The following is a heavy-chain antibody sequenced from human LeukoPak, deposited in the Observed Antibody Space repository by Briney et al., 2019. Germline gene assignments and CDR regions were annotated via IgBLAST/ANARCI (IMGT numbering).Heavy chain of an antibody. Sequence: PGRSLRLSCAASGFTFSSYGVHWVRQAPGKGLEWVAVISYDGSNKYYADSVKGRFTISRDNSKNTLYLQMNSLRAEDTAVYYCASQPAVAGHFDYWGQGTLVTVSS. CDR2: ISYDGSNK. CDR1: GFTFSSYG. D-gene: IGHD6-19*01. J-gene: IGHJ4*02. CDR3: ASQPAVAGHFDY. V-gene: IGHV3-30*03.